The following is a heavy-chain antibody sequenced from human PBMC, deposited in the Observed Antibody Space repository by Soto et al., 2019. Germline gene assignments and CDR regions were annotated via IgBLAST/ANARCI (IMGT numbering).Heavy chain of an antibody. J-gene: IGHJ6*02. D-gene: IGHD5-12*01. CDR3: GRDGYDYYYYSGLDV. Sequence: EVQLVESGGAVVQPGGSLRLSCAAAGFPFDDYTMHWVRQAPGKGLEWVPLISGDGGSTDYADSVKGRFTISRNNSKKSLFLEINSLRTEDTALYYCGRDGYDYYYYSGLDVWGQGPTVTVSS. V-gene: IGHV3-43*01. CDR2: ISGDGGST. CDR1: GFPFDDYT.